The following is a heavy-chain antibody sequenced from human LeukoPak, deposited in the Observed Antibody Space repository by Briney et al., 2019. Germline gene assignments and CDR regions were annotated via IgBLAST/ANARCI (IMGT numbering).Heavy chain of an antibody. CDR1: GFTFSSNA. D-gene: IGHD6-13*01. Sequence: GGSLRLSCAASGFTFSSNAMSWVRQAPGKGLEWVSAISGSGGTTYYADSVKGRFTISRDISRSTLYLQMNSLRAEDTAVYYCAGAHSSCWSVFWGRGTLVTVSS. V-gene: IGHV3-23*01. CDR2: ISGSGGTT. CDR3: AGAHSSCWSVF. J-gene: IGHJ5*01.